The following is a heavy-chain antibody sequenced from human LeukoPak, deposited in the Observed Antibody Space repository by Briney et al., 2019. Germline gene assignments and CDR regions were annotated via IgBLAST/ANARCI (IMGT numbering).Heavy chain of an antibody. CDR3: RGINWFDS. CDR2: IKPDSGGT. D-gene: IGHD3-16*01. J-gene: IGHJ5*01. Sequence: ASVKDSCKAPGYNSADYYIHWVRQAPGQGLEWMGWIKPDSGGTDYAQRFHGRVTMTRDTSISTAYMEVSGLRSDDTAVYCARGINWFDSWGQGTLVTVSS. V-gene: IGHV1-2*02. CDR1: GYNSADYY.